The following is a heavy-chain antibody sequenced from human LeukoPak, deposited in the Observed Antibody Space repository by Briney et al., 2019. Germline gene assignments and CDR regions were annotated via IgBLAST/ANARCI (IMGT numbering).Heavy chain of an antibody. CDR1: GGSISSSSYY. D-gene: IGHD2-2*01. V-gene: IGHV4-39*01. CDR3: ARRVSSTSWFDY. Sequence: PSETLSLTCTVSGGSISSSSYYWVWIRQPPGKGLEWIGNMHYSGSTYYNPSLKSRVTISVDTSKNQFSLKLSSVTAADTAVYYCARRVSSTSWFDYWGQGPLVTVSS. J-gene: IGHJ4*02. CDR2: MHYSGST.